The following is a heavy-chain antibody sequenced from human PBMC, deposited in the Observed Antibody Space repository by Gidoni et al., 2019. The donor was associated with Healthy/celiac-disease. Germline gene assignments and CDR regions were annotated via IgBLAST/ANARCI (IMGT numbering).Heavy chain of an antibody. D-gene: IGHD4-4*01. V-gene: IGHV3-43*01. CDR1: GFTVDDYT. Sequence: EVQLVESGGVVVQPGGSLRLSCAASGFTVDDYTMHWVRQAPGKGLEWVSLISWDGGSTYYADSVKGRFTISRDNSKNSLYLQMNSLRTEDTALYYCAKDSGVTTSSLFDYWGQGTLVTVSS. CDR3: AKDSGVTTSSLFDY. CDR2: ISWDGGST. J-gene: IGHJ4*02.